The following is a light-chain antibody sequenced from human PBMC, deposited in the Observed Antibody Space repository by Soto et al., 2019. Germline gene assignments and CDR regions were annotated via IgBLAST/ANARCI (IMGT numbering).Light chain of an antibody. CDR2: DAS. CDR1: QTISSW. V-gene: IGKV1-5*01. J-gene: IGKJ5*01. Sequence: MTKSPSTLPATEADRVTIPCRASQTISSWLAWYQQKPGKAPDLLIYDASRLAGGVPSRFSGSESGTEFTLTICSLQPDDFATYFCQETYTPPITLSEGTRLEI. CDR3: QETYTPPIT.